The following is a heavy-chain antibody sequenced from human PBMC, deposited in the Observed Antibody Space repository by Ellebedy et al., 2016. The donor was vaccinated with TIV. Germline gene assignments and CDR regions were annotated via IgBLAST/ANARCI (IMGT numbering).Heavy chain of an antibody. D-gene: IGHD1-26*01. J-gene: IGHJ4*02. CDR2: IYHSGST. CDR3: ASGWDEATFDY. V-gene: IGHV4-34*01. CDR1: GGSFSGYY. Sequence: SETLSLXXAVYGGSFSGYYWSWIRQPPGKGLEWIGEIYHSGSTNYNPSLKSRVTISVDKSKNQFSLKLSSVTAADTAVYYCASGWDEATFDYWGQGTLVTVSS.